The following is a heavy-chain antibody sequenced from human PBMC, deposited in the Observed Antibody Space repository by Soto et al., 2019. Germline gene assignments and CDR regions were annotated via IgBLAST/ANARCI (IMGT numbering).Heavy chain of an antibody. J-gene: IGHJ6*02. V-gene: IGHV3-30-3*01. CDR3: ATDPTPFAGPSRVYYGLDV. CDR1: GFIFPNFA. Sequence: QVRLEESGGGVVQPGRSLRLSCAASGFIFPNFAFHWLRQAPGKGLEWVAGISSDGTTRYYADSVKGRFSISKDNFKHTLFLHPNTLRPEDAAVYYCATDPTPFAGPSRVYYGLDVWGQGTTVTVSS. CDR2: ISSDGTTR.